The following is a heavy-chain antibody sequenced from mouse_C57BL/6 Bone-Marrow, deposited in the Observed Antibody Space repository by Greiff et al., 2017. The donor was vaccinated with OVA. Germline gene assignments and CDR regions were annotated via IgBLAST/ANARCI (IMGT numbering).Heavy chain of an antibody. V-gene: IGHV5-16*01. CDR2: INYDGSST. Sequence: EVMLVESEGGLVQPGSSMKLSCTASGFTFSDYYMAWVRQVPEKGLEWVANINYDGSSTYYLDSLKSRFIISRDNAKNILYLQMSSLKSEDTATYYCARDGYVLFDYWGQGTTLTVSS. J-gene: IGHJ2*01. CDR3: ARDGYVLFDY. CDR1: GFTFSDYY. D-gene: IGHD1-2*01.